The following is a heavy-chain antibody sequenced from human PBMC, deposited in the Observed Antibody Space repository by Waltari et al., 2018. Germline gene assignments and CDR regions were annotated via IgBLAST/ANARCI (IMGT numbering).Heavy chain of an antibody. CDR2: IYYSGST. V-gene: IGHV4-59*01. D-gene: IGHD3-10*01. Sequence: QVQLQESGPGLVKPSETLSFTCTASGGSISSYHWTWIRQPPGKGLEWIGYIYYSGSTNYNPSLKSRVTISVDTSKNQFSLKLSAVTAADTAVDYCARDTPGEDAFDIWGQGTMVTVSS. J-gene: IGHJ3*02. CDR1: GGSISSYH. CDR3: ARDTPGEDAFDI.